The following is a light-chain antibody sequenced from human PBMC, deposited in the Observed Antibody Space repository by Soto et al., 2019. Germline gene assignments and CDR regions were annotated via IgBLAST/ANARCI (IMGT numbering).Light chain of an antibody. CDR1: SSDIAIYNY. Sequence: QSALTQPASVSGSPGQSITISCTGTSSDIAIYNYVSWYQQQPGKAPKLMIYQVTNRPSGVSNRFSGSRSGNTASLTISWLQDEDEDDYYCSSYTDSSNYVFGTGTKVTVL. CDR2: QVT. CDR3: SSYTDSSNYV. J-gene: IGLJ1*01. V-gene: IGLV2-14*01.